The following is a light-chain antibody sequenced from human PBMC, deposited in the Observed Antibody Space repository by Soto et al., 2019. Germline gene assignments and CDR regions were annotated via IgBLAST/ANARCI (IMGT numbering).Light chain of an antibody. V-gene: IGKV1-6*02. Sequence: AVQLTQSPTSLPASVGDTVSVTCRASQAIGNDVGWYQQKPGRAPKLVIFGASSLQSGGPSRFSGSGSGTEFTLTITNLQPEDFATYYCLQDHNYPPTFGQGTQLEI. J-gene: IGKJ2*01. CDR1: QAIGND. CDR2: GAS. CDR3: LQDHNYPPT.